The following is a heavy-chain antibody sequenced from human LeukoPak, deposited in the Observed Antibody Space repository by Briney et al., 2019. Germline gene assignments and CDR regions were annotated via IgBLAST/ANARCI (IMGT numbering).Heavy chain of an antibody. J-gene: IGHJ4*02. D-gene: IGHD6-13*01. CDR2: ISGSGGST. V-gene: IGHV3-23*01. CDR3: AKDMRYSSSWYPFDY. Sequence: GGSLRLSCAASGFTFSSFAMSWVRQAPGKGLEWVSVISGSGGSTDYADDVKGRFTISRDNSKNTLSLQMNSLRAEDTAVYYCAKDMRYSSSWYPFDYWGQGTLVTVSS. CDR1: GFTFSSFA.